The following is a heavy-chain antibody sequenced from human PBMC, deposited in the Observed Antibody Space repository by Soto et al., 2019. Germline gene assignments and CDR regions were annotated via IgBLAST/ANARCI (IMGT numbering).Heavy chain of an antibody. CDR2: IYYSGST. Sequence: SETLSLTCTVSGGSISSGGYYWSWIRQHPGKGLEWIGYIYYSGSTYYNPSLKSRVTISVDTSKNQFSLKLSSVSAADTAVYYCACGTEVSPSWDVWGQGTTVTVSS. CDR3: ACGTEVSPSWDV. J-gene: IGHJ6*02. V-gene: IGHV4-31*03. D-gene: IGHD1-26*01. CDR1: GGSISSGGYY.